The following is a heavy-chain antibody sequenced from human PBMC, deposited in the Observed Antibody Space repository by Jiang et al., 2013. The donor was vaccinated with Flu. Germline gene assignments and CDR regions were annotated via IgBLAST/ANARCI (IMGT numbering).Heavy chain of an antibody. J-gene: IGHJ5*02. CDR2: IYWDDDK. Sequence: GVGVGWIRQPPGKALEWLALIYWDDDKRYSPSLKSRLTITKDTSKNQVVLTMTNMDPVDTATYYCAHSSQGYDFWSGYFFDGFDPWGQGTLVTVSS. CDR3: AHSSQGYDFWSGYFFDGFDP. CDR1: GVG. D-gene: IGHD3-3*01. V-gene: IGHV2-5*02.